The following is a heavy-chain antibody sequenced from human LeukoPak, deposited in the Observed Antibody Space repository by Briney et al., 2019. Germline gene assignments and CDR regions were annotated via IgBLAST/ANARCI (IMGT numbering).Heavy chain of an antibody. CDR3: AKGLEKESRLDY. D-gene: IGHD1-1*01. CDR1: GFTFDDYG. J-gene: IGHJ4*02. CDR2: INWNGGST. V-gene: IGHV3-20*04. Sequence: RAGGSLRLSCAASGFTFDDYGMSWVRQAPGKGLEWVSGINWNGGSTGYADSVKGRFTISRDNAKNSLYLQMNSLRAEDTAIYYCAKGLEKESRLDYWGQGTLVTVSS.